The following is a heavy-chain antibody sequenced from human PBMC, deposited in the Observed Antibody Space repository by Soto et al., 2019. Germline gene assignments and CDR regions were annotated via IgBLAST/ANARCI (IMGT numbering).Heavy chain of an antibody. D-gene: IGHD6-19*01. CDR2: IYYSGRT. Sequence: SETLSLTCTVSGGSISSGGYYWSWIRQHPGKGLEWIGYIYYSGRTYYNPSLKSRVTISVDTSTNQFSLKLSSVTAADTALYYCARDRKRAVAGQYYYYGMDVWGQGTTVTVSS. V-gene: IGHV4-31*03. J-gene: IGHJ6*02. CDR3: ARDRKRAVAGQYYYYGMDV. CDR1: GGSISSGGYY.